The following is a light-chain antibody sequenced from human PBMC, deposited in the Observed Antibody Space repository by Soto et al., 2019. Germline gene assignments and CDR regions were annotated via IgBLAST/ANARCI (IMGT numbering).Light chain of an antibody. V-gene: IGLV7-43*01. CDR3: LLYYGGAVI. J-gene: IGLJ2*01. Sequence: QAVVTQEPSLTVSPGGTVTLTCASSTGAVTSGHYANWLQQKPGQAPRALIYSTDTKHSWTPARFSGSLLGGKAALTLSGVRPEDEADYYCLLYYGGAVIFGGGTKHTVL. CDR2: STD. CDR1: TGAVTSGHY.